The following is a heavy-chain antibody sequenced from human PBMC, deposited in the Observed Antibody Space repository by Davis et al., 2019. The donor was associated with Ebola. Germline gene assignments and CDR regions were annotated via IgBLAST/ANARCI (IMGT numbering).Heavy chain of an antibody. Sequence: GGSLRLSCAASGFTFSSYSMNWVRQAPGKGLEWVSSISSSSSYIYYADSVKGRFTISRDNAKNSLYLQMNSLRAEDTAVYYCARDLPIAVAGPGYYYYGMDVWGQGTTVTVSS. J-gene: IGHJ6*02. CDR2: ISSSSSYI. V-gene: IGHV3-21*01. CDR3: ARDLPIAVAGPGYYYYGMDV. CDR1: GFTFSSYS. D-gene: IGHD6-19*01.